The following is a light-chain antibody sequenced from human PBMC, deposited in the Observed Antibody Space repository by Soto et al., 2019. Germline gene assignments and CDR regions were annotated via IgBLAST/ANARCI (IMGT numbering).Light chain of an antibody. V-gene: IGLV2-14*01. CDR3: SSYVGNNGGNV. Sequence: QSVLTQPASVSGSPGQSITISCTGTSSDVGGYKYVSWYQQHPGKAPKLLIYEVSNRPSGISNRFSASKSDNTASLTISGLRAEDEADYYCSSYVGNNGGNVLGNGTKVT. CDR2: EVS. CDR1: SSDVGGYKY. J-gene: IGLJ1*01.